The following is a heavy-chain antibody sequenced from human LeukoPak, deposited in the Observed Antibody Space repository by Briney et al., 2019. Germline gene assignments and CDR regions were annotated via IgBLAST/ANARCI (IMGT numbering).Heavy chain of an antibody. D-gene: IGHD2-2*01. V-gene: IGHV1-2*02. CDR3: ARDNCSSTSCYAAFGI. Sequence: ASVKVSCKASGYTFTGYYMHWVRQAPGQGLEWMGWINPNSGGTNYAQKFQGRVTMTRDTSISTAYMELSRLRSDDTAVYYCARDNCSSTSCYAAFGIWGQGTMVTVSS. CDR1: GYTFTGYY. CDR2: INPNSGGT. J-gene: IGHJ3*02.